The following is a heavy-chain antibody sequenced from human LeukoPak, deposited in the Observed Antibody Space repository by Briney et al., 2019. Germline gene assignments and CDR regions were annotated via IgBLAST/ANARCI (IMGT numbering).Heavy chain of an antibody. CDR3: ARGLRLALDY. Sequence: SETLSLTCTVSGGSISSYYWSWIRQPPGKGLEWIGYIYYSGSTNYNPSLKSRVTISVDTSKNQFSLKLSSVTAADTAVYYCARGLRLALDYWGQGTLVTVSS. J-gene: IGHJ4*02. CDR1: GGSISSYY. CDR2: IYYSGST. V-gene: IGHV4-59*01.